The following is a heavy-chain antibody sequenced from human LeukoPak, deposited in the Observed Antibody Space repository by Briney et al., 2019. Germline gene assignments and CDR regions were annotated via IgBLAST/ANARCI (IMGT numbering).Heavy chain of an antibody. V-gene: IGHV1-69*06. J-gene: IGHJ5*02. CDR2: IIPIFGTA. CDR3: ARAELRFLEWLLPSHP. Sequence: ASVKVSCKASGYTFTSYDINWVRQATGQGLEWMGGIIPIFGTANYAQKFQGRVTITADKSTSTAYMELSSLRSEDTAVYYCARAELRFLEWLLPSHPWGQGTLVTVSS. D-gene: IGHD3-3*01. CDR1: GYTFTSYD.